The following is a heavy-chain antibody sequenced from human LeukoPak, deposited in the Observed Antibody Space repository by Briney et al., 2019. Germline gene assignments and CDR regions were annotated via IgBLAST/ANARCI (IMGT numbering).Heavy chain of an antibody. J-gene: IGHJ6*04. CDR1: GFTFSFYT. CDR2: ISSSGSTI. CDR3: AELGITMIGGV. Sequence: GGSLRLSCAASGFTFSFYTMNWVRQAPGKGLEWVSYISSSGSTIYYADSVKGRFTISRDNAKNSLYLQMNSLRAEDTAVYYCAELGITMIGGVWGKGTTVTISS. D-gene: IGHD3-10*02. V-gene: IGHV3-48*04.